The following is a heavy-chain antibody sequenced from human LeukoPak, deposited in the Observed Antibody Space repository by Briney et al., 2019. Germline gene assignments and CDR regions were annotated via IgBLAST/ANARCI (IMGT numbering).Heavy chain of an antibody. J-gene: IGHJ4*02. CDR2: INPNSGGT. V-gene: IGHV1-2*06. CDR1: GYTFTGYY. CDR3: ARVGGSWYDFGDY. D-gene: IGHD6-13*01. Sequence: ALVKVSCKASGYTFTGYYMHWVRQAPGQGLEWMGRINPNSGGTNYAQKFQGRVTMTRDTSISTAYMELSRLRSDDTAVYYCARVGGSWYDFGDYWGQGTLVTVSS.